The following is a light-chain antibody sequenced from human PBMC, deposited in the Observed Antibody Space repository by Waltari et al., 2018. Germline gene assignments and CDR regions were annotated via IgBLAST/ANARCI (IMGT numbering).Light chain of an antibody. CDR2: KDS. CDR1: VLAKRY. V-gene: IGLV3-27*01. Sequence: SYELTQPSSVSVSPGQTARITCPGDVLAKRYTRGFQQKPGQATVLVIYKDSERPSGTTVTLTISGAQVEDEADYYCYSVDDNKSVFGGGTKLTVL. CDR3: YSVDDNKSV. J-gene: IGLJ2*01.